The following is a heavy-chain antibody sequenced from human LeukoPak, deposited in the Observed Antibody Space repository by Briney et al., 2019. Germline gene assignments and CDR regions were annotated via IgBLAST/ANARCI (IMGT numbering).Heavy chain of an antibody. V-gene: IGHV3-74*01. CDR3: AKLYGSGSYPYDY. CDR1: GFTFSSYW. Sequence: GGSLRLSCAASGFTFSSYWMHWVRQAPGKGLVWVSRINSDGSSTAYADSVKGRFTISRDNGKNTLYLQMNNLRDEDTAVYYCAKLYGSGSYPYDYWGQGTLVTVSS. D-gene: IGHD3-10*01. J-gene: IGHJ4*02. CDR2: INSDGSST.